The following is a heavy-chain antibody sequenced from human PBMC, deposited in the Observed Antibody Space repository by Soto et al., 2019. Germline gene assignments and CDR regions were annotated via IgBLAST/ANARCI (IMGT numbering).Heavy chain of an antibody. CDR3: AIVDNLRINDYGMEF. V-gene: IGHV3-48*01. CDR2: ISSSSTI. Sequence: PGGSLRLSCAASEFTFSSYSMNWVRQAPGKGLEWVSYISSSSTIYYADSVKGRFTISRDNAKNSLYLQMNSLRAEDTAVYYCAIVDNLRINDYGMEFWGQWTTVTVSS. CDR1: EFTFSSYS. D-gene: IGHD5-12*01. J-gene: IGHJ6*02.